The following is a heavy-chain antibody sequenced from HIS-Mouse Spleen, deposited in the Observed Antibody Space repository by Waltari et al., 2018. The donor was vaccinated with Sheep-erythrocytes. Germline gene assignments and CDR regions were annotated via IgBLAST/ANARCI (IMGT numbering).Heavy chain of an antibody. Sequence: QLQLQESGPGLVKPSETLSLTCTVSGGSISSSSYYWGWIRQPPGKGLEWIGSIYYSGSTYYNPSLKSRVTISVDTSKNQFSLKLSSVTAADTAVYYCARVPPGYYDFWSGPTGPMWFDPWGQGTLVTVSS. V-gene: IGHV4-39*07. CDR2: IYYSGST. CDR3: ARVPPGYYDFWSGPTGPMWFDP. CDR1: GGSISSSSYY. D-gene: IGHD3-3*01. J-gene: IGHJ5*02.